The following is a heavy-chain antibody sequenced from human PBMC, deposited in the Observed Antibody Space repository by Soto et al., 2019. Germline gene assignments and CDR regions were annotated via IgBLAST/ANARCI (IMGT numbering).Heavy chain of an antibody. V-gene: IGHV1-3*01. CDR1: GYSFKNYA. CDR3: ARDDRSVSGVVTLDH. J-gene: IGHJ4*02. D-gene: IGHD3-3*01. CDR2: TNAGSGNT. Sequence: QVQIVQSGAEVKRPGASVRVSCRATGYSFKNYAVHWVRQAPGQRLEWMGFTNAGSGNTRFSQKFQGRISITTDTSASTVYLDLSSLTSEDTDIYYCARDDRSVSGVVTLDHWGPGTLVTVSS.